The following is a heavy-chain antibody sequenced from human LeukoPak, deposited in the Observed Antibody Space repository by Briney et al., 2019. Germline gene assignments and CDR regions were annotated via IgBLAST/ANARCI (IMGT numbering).Heavy chain of an antibody. CDR1: GFTFSSYW. V-gene: IGHV3-74*01. J-gene: IGHJ4*02. Sequence: GGSLRLSCAASGFTFSSYWMHWVRQAPGKGLVWVSRIKSDGSSTSYADSVKGRFTISRDNAKNTLYLQMNSLRAEDTAVYYCSYYSGPWGQGTLVTVSS. CDR2: IKSDGSST. CDR3: SYYSGP. D-gene: IGHD1-26*01.